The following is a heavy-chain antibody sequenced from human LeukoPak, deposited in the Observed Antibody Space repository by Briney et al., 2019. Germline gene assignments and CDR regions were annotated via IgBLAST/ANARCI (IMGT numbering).Heavy chain of an antibody. Sequence: GGSLRLYCAASGFTFSSYWMSWVRQAPGKGLEWVANIKQDGSEKYYVDSVKGRFTISRDNAKNSLYLQMNSLRAEDTAVHYCARHFYDFWSAYYTDGPFDYWGQGTLVTVFS. D-gene: IGHD3-3*01. CDR2: IKQDGSEK. CDR3: ARHFYDFWSAYYTDGPFDY. J-gene: IGHJ4*02. CDR1: GFTFSSYW. V-gene: IGHV3-7*01.